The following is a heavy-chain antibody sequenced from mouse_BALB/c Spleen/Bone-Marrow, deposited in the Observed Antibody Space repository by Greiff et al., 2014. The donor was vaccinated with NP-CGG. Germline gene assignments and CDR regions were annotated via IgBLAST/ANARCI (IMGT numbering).Heavy chain of an antibody. CDR2: INPGSGGT. CDR3: ARRDGNYAWFAY. D-gene: IGHD2-1*01. J-gene: IGHJ3*01. CDR1: GYAFTNYL. Sequence: QVQLQQSGAELVRPGTSVKVSCKASGYAFTNYLIEWVKQRLGQGLEWIGVINPGSGGTNYNEKFKGKATLTADKSSSTAYMQLSSLTSDDSAVYFCARRDGNYAWFAYWGQGTLVTVSA. V-gene: IGHV1-54*03.